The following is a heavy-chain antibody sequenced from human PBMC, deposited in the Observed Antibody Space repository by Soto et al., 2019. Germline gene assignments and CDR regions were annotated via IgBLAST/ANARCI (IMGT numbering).Heavy chain of an antibody. CDR3: ATEDGAGFKS. J-gene: IGHJ4*02. D-gene: IGHD1-26*01. CDR1: GGDLTNSG. Sequence: QVHLVQSGAEMKKPGSSVKVSCKVSGGDLTNSGISWVRQAPGQGLEWMGGIFPLLGMVDYSQKFQGRVTIPADESTNTAYMDLGSLRADDTAVYYCATEDGAGFKSWGQGTLVIVSS. CDR2: IFPLLGMV. V-gene: IGHV1-69*04.